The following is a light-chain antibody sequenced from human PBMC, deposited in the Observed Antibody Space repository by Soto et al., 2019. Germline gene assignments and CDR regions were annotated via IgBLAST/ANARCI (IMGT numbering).Light chain of an antibody. J-gene: IGLJ2*01. Sequence: QSALTQRASVSGSPGQSITISCTGTSSDVGGYNYVSWYQQHPGKAPKLMIYDVSYRPSGVSNRFSGSKSGNTASLTISGLQAEDEADYYCSSYTSSSTLVFGVGTKLTVL. CDR3: SSYTSSSTLV. CDR1: SSDVGGYNY. V-gene: IGLV2-14*01. CDR2: DVS.